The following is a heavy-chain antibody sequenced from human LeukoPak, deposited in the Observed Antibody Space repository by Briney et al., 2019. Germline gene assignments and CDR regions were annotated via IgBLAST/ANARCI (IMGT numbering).Heavy chain of an antibody. CDR2: IIPILGIA. D-gene: IGHD5-24*01. J-gene: IGHJ4*02. Sequence: SVKVSCKASGGTFSSYAISWVRQAPGQGLEWMGRIIPILGIANYAQKFQGRVTITADKSTSTAYMELSSLRSEDTAVYYCARDGVEMATTAPFGYWGQGTLVTVSS. CDR1: GGTFSSYA. V-gene: IGHV1-69*04. CDR3: ARDGVEMATTAPFGY.